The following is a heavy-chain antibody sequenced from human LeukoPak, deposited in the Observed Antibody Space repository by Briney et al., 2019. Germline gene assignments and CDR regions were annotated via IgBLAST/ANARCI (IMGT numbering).Heavy chain of an antibody. D-gene: IGHD4-17*01. Sequence: GGSLRLSCAASGFTFSSYSMNWVRQAPGKGLEWVSHIGGSGTTIYYADSVKGRFTISRDNVKKLLYLEMNSLRAEDTGVYYCARARDYGDYPPDYWGQGTLVTVSS. CDR3: ARARDYGDYPPDY. V-gene: IGHV3-48*01. CDR1: GFTFSSYS. CDR2: IGGSGTTI. J-gene: IGHJ4*02.